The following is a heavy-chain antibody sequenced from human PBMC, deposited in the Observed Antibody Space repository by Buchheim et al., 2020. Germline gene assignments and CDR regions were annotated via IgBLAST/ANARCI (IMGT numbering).Heavy chain of an antibody. D-gene: IGHD7-27*01. J-gene: IGHJ4*02. CDR2: IKQDGSVE. CDR3: AKEHWGPEY. V-gene: IGHV3-7*01. Sequence: EVQLVESGGGLVQPGGSLRLSCVGSGFTFSNYWMTWVRQAPGKGLEWVANIKQDGSVENYVDSVKGRFTISRDNTKNLVYLQMNSLRAEDTAVYYCAKEHWGPEYWGQGIL. CDR1: GFTFSNYW.